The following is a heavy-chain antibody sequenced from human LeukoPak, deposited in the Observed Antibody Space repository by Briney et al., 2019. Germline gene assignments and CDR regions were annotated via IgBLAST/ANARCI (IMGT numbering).Heavy chain of an antibody. CDR1: GFSFSSYA. J-gene: IGHJ4*02. Sequence: QPGGPLRLSCAVSGFSFSSYAMSWVRQAPGKGLEWVSGISGTGGSTYDADSVKGRFTISRDNSKNTLFLQMHSLRAEDTAVYYCAKAGRGTAMVPIDYWGQGTLVTVSS. CDR3: AKAGRGTAMVPIDY. CDR2: ISGTGGST. D-gene: IGHD5-18*01. V-gene: IGHV3-23*01.